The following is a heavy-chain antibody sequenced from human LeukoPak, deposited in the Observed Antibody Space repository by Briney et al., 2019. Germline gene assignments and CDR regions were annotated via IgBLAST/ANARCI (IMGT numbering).Heavy chain of an antibody. Sequence: ASVKVSCKASGYTFTDYSMHWVRQAPGQGLEWMGWINPNSGGTNYAQKFQGRVTMTRDTSISTSYMELSNLRSDDTAVYYCARGREVAGTVSYWGQGTRVTVSS. CDR2: INPNSGGT. V-gene: IGHV1-2*02. D-gene: IGHD6-19*01. CDR3: ARGREVAGTVSY. J-gene: IGHJ4*02. CDR1: GYTFTDYS.